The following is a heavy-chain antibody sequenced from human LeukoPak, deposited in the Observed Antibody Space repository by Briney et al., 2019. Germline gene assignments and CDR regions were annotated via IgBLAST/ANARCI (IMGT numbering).Heavy chain of an antibody. V-gene: IGHV3-23*01. J-gene: IGHJ4*02. CDR1: GFTFTSFA. CDR3: AKIPNY. CDR2: ISSSGGGT. Sequence: PGGSLRLSCAASGFTFTSFAMTWVRQAPGKGLEWASTISSSGGGTYHADSVKGRFTISRDNSKNTLYLQMNSLRAEDTAVYYCAKIPNYWGQGTLVTVSS.